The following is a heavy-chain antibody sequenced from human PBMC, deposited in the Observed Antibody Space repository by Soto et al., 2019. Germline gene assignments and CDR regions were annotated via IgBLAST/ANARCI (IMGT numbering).Heavy chain of an antibody. Sequence: LRLSCAASGFTFSSYGMHWVRQAPGKGLEWVAVTSSDGSNKYYADSVKGRFTISRDNSKNTLSLEMNSLRAEDTAVYYCAKDRVDYFFDVWGQGTTVTVSS. D-gene: IGHD4-17*01. J-gene: IGHJ6*02. V-gene: IGHV3-30*18. CDR3: AKDRVDYFFDV. CDR2: TSSDGSNK. CDR1: GFTFSSYG.